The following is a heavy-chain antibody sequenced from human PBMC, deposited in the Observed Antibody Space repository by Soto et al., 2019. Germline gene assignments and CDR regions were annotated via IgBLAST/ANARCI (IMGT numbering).Heavy chain of an antibody. V-gene: IGHV1-46*01. J-gene: IGHJ5*02. CDR3: ARESLNVVVTAIRSWFDP. D-gene: IGHD2-21*02. Sequence: AASVKVSCKASGYTFTSYYMHWVRQAPGQGLEWMGIINPSGGSTSYAQKYQGRVTMTRDTSTSTVYMELSSLRSEDTAVYYCARESLNVVVTAIRSWFDPWGQGTLVTVSS. CDR1: GYTFTSYY. CDR2: INPSGGST.